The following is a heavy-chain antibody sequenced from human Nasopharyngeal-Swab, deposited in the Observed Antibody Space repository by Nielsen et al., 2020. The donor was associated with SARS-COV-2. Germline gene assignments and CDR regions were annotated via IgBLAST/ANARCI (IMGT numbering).Heavy chain of an antibody. CDR3: ARDLITFGGVIAQGY. CDR2: IWYDGSNK. Sequence: GESLKISCAASGFTFSSYGMHWVRQAPGKGLEWVAVIWYDGSNKYYADSVKGRFTISRDNSKNTLYLQMNSLRAEDTAVYYCARDLITFGGVIAQGYWGQGTLDTVSS. J-gene: IGHJ4*02. V-gene: IGHV3-33*01. CDR1: GFTFSSYG. D-gene: IGHD3-16*02.